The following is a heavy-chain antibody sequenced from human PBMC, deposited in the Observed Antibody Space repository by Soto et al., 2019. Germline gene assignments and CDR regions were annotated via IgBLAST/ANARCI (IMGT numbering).Heavy chain of an antibody. CDR2: INHSGST. J-gene: IGHJ5*02. CDR3: ARGRIGATRWFDP. Sequence: PSETLSLTCAVYGGSFSGYYWSWIRQPPGKGLEWIGEINHSGSTNYNPSLKSRVTISVDTSKNQFSLKLSSVTAADTAVYYCARGRIGATRWFDPWGQGTLVTVSS. V-gene: IGHV4-34*01. CDR1: GGSFSGYY. D-gene: IGHD1-26*01.